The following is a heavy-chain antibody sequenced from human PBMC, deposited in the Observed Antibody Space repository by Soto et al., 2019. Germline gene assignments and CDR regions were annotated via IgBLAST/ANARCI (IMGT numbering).Heavy chain of an antibody. V-gene: IGHV3-21*01. CDR1: GFTLSSYT. Sequence: PGGSLRLSCAASGFTLSSYTMNLVRQAPGKGLEWVSSISSGSSFIYYGDSVKGRFTVSRDNAKNSVYLQMTSLRAEDTALYFCARDPAYYGNYFDFWGQGALVTVSS. CDR2: ISSGSSFI. J-gene: IGHJ4*02. D-gene: IGHD3-3*01. CDR3: ARDPAYYGNYFDF.